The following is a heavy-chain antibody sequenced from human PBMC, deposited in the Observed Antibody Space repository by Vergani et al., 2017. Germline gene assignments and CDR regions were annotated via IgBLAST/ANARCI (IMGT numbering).Heavy chain of an antibody. Sequence: EVQLVESGGGLVQPGRSLRLSCAASGFTFDDYAMHWVRQAPGKGLEWVSGISWNSGSIGYADSVKGRFTISRDNAKNSLYLQMNSLRAEDTALYYCAKDRAPGVVPAAFDYWSQGTLVTVSS. V-gene: IGHV3-9*01. CDR2: ISWNSGSI. CDR3: AKDRAPGVVPAAFDY. CDR1: GFTFDDYA. D-gene: IGHD2-2*01. J-gene: IGHJ4*02.